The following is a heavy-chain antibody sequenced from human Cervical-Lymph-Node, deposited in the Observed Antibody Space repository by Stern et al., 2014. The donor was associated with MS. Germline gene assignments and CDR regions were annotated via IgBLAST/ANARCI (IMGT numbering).Heavy chain of an antibody. CDR1: GFSFSDYY. Sequence: DQLVESGGGLVKPGGSLRLSCAASGFSFSDYYMTWIRQAPGKGLEWVSYISNSGRTIFYADSVKGRFTISRDAKNSLYLQMNSMRGDDTAVYYCVRGLPPPYIMDVWGQGTTVTVSS. J-gene: IGHJ6*02. V-gene: IGHV3-11*01. D-gene: IGHD4-11*01. CDR2: ISNSGRTI. CDR3: VRGLPPPYIMDV.